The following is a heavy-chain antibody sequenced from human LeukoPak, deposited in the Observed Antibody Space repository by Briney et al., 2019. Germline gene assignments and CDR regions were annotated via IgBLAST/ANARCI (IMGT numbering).Heavy chain of an antibody. CDR1: GGSISSGGYS. J-gene: IGHJ5*02. CDR3: ARGAKDLYSNYEAFNWFDP. D-gene: IGHD4-11*01. Sequence: SSETLSLTCTVSGGSISSGGYSWSWLRQHPGKGLEWIGYIYYSGSTYHNPSLKSRVTISVDTSKNQFSLKLSSVTAADTAVYYCARGAKDLYSNYEAFNWFDPWGQGTLVTVSS. CDR2: IYYSGST. V-gene: IGHV4-31*03.